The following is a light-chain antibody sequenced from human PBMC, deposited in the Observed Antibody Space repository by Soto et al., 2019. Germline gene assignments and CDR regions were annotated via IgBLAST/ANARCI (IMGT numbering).Light chain of an antibody. CDR1: QSVSSSY. Sequence: EIVLTQSPGTLSLSPGERATLSCRASQSVSSSYLAWYQQKPGQAPRLLIYGASSRPTGIPDRFSGSGSGTDFTLTISRLEPEDFAVYYCQQYGSPSTFGQGTRLEN. V-gene: IGKV3-20*01. CDR2: GAS. J-gene: IGKJ5*01. CDR3: QQYGSPST.